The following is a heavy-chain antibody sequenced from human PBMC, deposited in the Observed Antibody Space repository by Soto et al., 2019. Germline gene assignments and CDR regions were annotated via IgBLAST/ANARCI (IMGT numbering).Heavy chain of an antibody. Sequence: GGSLRLSCAASGFTFDDYAMHWVRQAPGKGLEWVSGISWNSGSIGYADSVKGRFTISRDNAKNSLYLQMNSLRAEDTALYYCAKDMFMGFGGNMDVWGKGTTVTVSS. J-gene: IGHJ6*03. CDR3: AKDMFMGFGGNMDV. CDR2: ISWNSGSI. V-gene: IGHV3-9*01. CDR1: GFTFDDYA. D-gene: IGHD3-10*01.